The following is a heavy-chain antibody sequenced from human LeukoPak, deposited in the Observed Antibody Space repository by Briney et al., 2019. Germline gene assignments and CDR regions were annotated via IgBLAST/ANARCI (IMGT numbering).Heavy chain of an antibody. CDR2: ISAYNGKT. V-gene: IGHV1-18*01. CDR3: AGDGRSGWYVDLGY. J-gene: IGHJ4*02. CDR1: GYTFTSDG. D-gene: IGHD6-19*01. Sequence: GASVSVSCKASGYTFTSDGIGWVRQAPGQGIEWIGWISAYNGKTNYAQKLQGRATLTTDTSASTACMGLRSQRSDETAVSYGAGDGRSGWYVDLGYWGQGTLVTVSS.